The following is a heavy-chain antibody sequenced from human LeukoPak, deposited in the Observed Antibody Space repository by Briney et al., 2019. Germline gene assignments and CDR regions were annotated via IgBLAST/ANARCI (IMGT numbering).Heavy chain of an antibody. CDR2: ISSSGSTG. J-gene: IGHJ4*02. Sequence: GGSLRLSCAASGFSFSSYEMHWVRQAPGKGLEWVAYISSSGSTGYYADSVKGRFTISRDNAKNSVHLQMNSLRVEDAAVYFCARERGRPLVYFDFWGQGALVTVSS. D-gene: IGHD6-13*01. V-gene: IGHV3-48*03. CDR1: GFSFSSYE. CDR3: ARERGRPLVYFDF.